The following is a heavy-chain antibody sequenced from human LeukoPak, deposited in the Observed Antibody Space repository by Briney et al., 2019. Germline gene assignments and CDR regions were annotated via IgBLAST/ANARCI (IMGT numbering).Heavy chain of an antibody. CDR2: IYSGGST. Sequence: GGSLRLSCAASRFTVSSNYMSWVRQAPGKGLEWVSVIYSGGSTYYADSVKGRFTISRDNSKNTLYLQMNSLRAEDTAVYYWARADECGKNYGMDVWGKGTTVTVSS. CDR1: RFTVSSNY. V-gene: IGHV3-53*01. D-gene: IGHD3-3*01. CDR3: ARADECGKNYGMDV. J-gene: IGHJ6*04.